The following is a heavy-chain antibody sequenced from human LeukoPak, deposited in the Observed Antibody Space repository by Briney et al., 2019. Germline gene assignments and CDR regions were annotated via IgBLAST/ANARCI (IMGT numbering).Heavy chain of an antibody. J-gene: IGHJ3*02. V-gene: IGHV3-20*01. CDR1: GFTVSSNY. CDR3: ARDRRERESAFDI. D-gene: IGHD1-26*01. Sequence: GGSLRLSCAASGFTVSSNYMSWVRQAPGKGLEWDSGINWNGGSTGYADSVKGRFTISRDNAKNSLYLQMNSLRAEDTALYHCARDRRERESAFDIWGQGTMVTVSS. CDR2: INWNGGST.